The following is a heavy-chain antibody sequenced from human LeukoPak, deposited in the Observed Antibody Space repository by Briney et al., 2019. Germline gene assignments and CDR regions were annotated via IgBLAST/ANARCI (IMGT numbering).Heavy chain of an antibody. CDR2: IYPGDSDT. V-gene: IGHV5-51*01. Sequence: HGESLKISCKGSRYSFTNYWIGWVRQMPGKGLEWMGIIYPGDSDTRYSPSFQGQVTISADKSISTAYLQWSSLKASDTAMYYCARHVAVAGTLRQLIDYWGQGTLVTVSS. J-gene: IGHJ4*02. D-gene: IGHD6-19*01. CDR3: ARHVAVAGTLRQLIDY. CDR1: RYSFTNYW.